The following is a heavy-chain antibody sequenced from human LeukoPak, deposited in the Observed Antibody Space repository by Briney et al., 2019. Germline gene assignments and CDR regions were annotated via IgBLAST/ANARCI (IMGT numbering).Heavy chain of an antibody. CDR3: ARRGPFDYDTSGFFDY. D-gene: IGHD3-22*01. CDR1: GYTFSSFG. Sequence: ASVKVSCKASGYTFSSFGISWVRQAPGQGLEWMGWISVYNGKTNYAQKIQGRVTMTTDTSTSTAYMELRSLRSDDTAVYYCARRGPFDYDTSGFFDYWGQGTLVTVSS. J-gene: IGHJ4*02. CDR2: ISVYNGKT. V-gene: IGHV1-18*01.